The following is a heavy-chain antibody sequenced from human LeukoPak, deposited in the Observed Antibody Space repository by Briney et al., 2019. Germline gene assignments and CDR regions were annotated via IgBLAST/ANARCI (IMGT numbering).Heavy chain of an antibody. CDR2: ISCSGGTT. Sequence: GGSLRLSCAASGFTFSTYAMTWVRQAPGKGLEWVSLISCSGGTTYYADSVKGRFTISRAHSKNTLSLQMTSLRAEDTAVYYCAKADISGWTRLYLNFHDWGQGTLVTVSS. D-gene: IGHD6-19*01. CDR1: GFTFSTYA. V-gene: IGHV3-23*01. J-gene: IGHJ1*01. CDR3: AKADISGWTRLYLNFHD.